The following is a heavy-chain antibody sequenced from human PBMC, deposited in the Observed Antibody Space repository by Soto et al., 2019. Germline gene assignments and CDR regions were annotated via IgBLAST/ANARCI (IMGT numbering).Heavy chain of an antibody. CDR3: ARDSTGYSSSWLYYYYYFMDV. CDR2: INAGNGNT. CDR1: GYTFTSYA. J-gene: IGHJ6*03. D-gene: IGHD6-13*01. Sequence: VASVKVSCKASGYTFTSYAMHWVRQAPGQRLEWMGWINAGNGNTKYSQMFQGRVTITRDTSASTAYMELSSLRSEDTAVYYCARDSTGYSSSWLYYYYYFMDVWGKGTTVTVSS. V-gene: IGHV1-3*01.